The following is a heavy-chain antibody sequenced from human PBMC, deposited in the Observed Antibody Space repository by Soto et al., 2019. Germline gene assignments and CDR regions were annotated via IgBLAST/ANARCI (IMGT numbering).Heavy chain of an antibody. V-gene: IGHV4-4*02. Sequence: SETLSLTCAVSGGSISSSNWWSWVRQPPGKGLEWIGYIYYSGSTNYNPSLKSRVTISVDTSKNQFSLKLSSVTAADTAVYYCARGFRQLGYYFDYWGQGTLVTVSS. CDR3: ARGFRQLGYYFDY. J-gene: IGHJ4*02. CDR2: IYYSGST. D-gene: IGHD6-6*01. CDR1: GGSISSSNW.